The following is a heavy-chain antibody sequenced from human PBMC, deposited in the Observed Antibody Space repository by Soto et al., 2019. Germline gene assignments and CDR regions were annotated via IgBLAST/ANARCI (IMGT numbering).Heavy chain of an antibody. V-gene: IGHV3-33*01. D-gene: IGHD6-6*01. Sequence: QVQLVESGGGVIQPGRSLRLSCAASGFTFSSYGMHWVRQAPGKGPEWVAVIWYDGSNKYYADSVKGRFTISRDNSKNTLYLQMNSLRAEDTAVYYCARDLSSIAARTYYYGMDVWGQGTTVTVSS. CDR2: IWYDGSNK. J-gene: IGHJ6*02. CDR1: GFTFSSYG. CDR3: ARDLSSIAARTYYYGMDV.